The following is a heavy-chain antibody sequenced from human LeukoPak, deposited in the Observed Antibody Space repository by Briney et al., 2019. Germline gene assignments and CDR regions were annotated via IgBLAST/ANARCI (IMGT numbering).Heavy chain of an antibody. CDR2: IYSGGST. Sequence: GGSLRLSCVVSGFTVSSNYMSWFRQAPGKGLEWVSVIYSGGSTYYADSVKGRFNISRDNSKITLYLQMNSLRAEDTAVYYCARSSIVVVSILDYWGQGTLVTVSS. J-gene: IGHJ4*02. CDR3: ARSSIVVVSILDY. V-gene: IGHV3-66*01. D-gene: IGHD2-2*01. CDR1: GFTVSSNY.